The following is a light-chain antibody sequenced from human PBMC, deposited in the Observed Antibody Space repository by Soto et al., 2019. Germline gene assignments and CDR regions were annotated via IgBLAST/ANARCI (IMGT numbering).Light chain of an antibody. V-gene: IGKV3-20*01. J-gene: IGKJ1*01. Sequence: PGARDTLSCRASQSVSSSYLAWYQQKPGQAPRLLIYGASSRATGIPDRFSGSGSGTDFTLTISRLEPEDFAVYYCQQYGSSPRTFGQGTKVDI. CDR3: QQYGSSPRT. CDR2: GAS. CDR1: QSVSSSY.